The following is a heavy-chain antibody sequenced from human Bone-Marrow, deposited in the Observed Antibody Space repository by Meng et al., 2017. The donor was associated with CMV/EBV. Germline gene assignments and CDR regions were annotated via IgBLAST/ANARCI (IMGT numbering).Heavy chain of an antibody. V-gene: IGHV3-53*05. CDR2: IYSGGST. J-gene: IGHJ4*02. Sequence: GESLKISCAASGFTVSSNYMSWVRQAPGKGLEWVSVIYSGGSTYYADSVKGRFTISRDNSKNTLYLQMNSLRAEDTAVYYCAKGFDFWSGYYDGYWGQGTLVTFSS. CDR3: AKGFDFWSGYYDGY. CDR1: GFTVSSNY. D-gene: IGHD3-3*01.